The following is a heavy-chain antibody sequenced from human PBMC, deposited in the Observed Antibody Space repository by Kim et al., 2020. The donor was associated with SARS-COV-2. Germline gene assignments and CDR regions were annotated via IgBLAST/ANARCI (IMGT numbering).Heavy chain of an antibody. J-gene: IGHJ4*02. V-gene: IGHV3-74*01. D-gene: IGHD5-18*01. CDR1: GFTFSSYC. CDR2: INSDCSST. Sequence: GGSLRLSCAASGFTFSSYCMHWVRQAPGKGLVWVSLINSDCSSTSDADTVNGRFTISKDNAKNTLYLQMNRRRAEETAVYYCARPWIHLSPAVYWGQGTLVTVSS. CDR3: ARPWIHLSPAVY.